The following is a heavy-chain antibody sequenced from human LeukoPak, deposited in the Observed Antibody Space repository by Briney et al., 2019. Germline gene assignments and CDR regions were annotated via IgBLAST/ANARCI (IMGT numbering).Heavy chain of an antibody. CDR2: IYSGGST. Sequence: PGGSLRLSCAASGFTVSSNYMNWVRQAPGKGLEWVSVIYSGGSTYYADSVKGRFTISRDSSKNTLYLQMNSLRAEDSAVYYCASLWFGSVDYWGQGTLVTVSS. V-gene: IGHV3-53*01. CDR3: ASLWFGSVDY. CDR1: GFTVSSNY. J-gene: IGHJ4*02. D-gene: IGHD3-10*01.